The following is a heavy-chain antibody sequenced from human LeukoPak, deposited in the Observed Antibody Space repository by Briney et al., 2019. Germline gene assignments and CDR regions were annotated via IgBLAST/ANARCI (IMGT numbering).Heavy chain of an antibody. CDR3: VRDIAYDSSGYYSPHFDY. Sequence: GRSLRLSCAASGFTFSNYDMHWVRQAPGKGLEWVAVILYDGINKYYGDSVKGQFTISRDNSKNTLYLQMNSLRAEDTAVYYCVRDIAYDSSGYYSPHFDYWGQGTLVTVS. D-gene: IGHD3-22*01. CDR1: GFTFSNYD. CDR2: ILYDGINK. J-gene: IGHJ4*02. V-gene: IGHV3-30*03.